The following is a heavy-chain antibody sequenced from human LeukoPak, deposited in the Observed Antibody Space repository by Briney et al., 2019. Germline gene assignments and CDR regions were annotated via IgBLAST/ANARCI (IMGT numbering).Heavy chain of an antibody. CDR1: GFTFSSYS. Sequence: PGGSLRLSCAASGFTFSSYSMNWVRQAPGKGLEWVSSISSSSSYIYYADSVKGRFTISRDNAKNSLYLQMNSLRAEDTAVYYCARSPIAVAGTDYYYYMDVWGKGTTVTVSS. CDR2: ISSSSSYI. D-gene: IGHD6-19*01. CDR3: ARSPIAVAGTDYYYYMDV. V-gene: IGHV3-21*01. J-gene: IGHJ6*03.